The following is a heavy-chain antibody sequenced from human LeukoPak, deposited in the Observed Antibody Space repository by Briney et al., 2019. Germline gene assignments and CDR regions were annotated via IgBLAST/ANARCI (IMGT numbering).Heavy chain of an antibody. V-gene: IGHV4-30-4*07. CDR3: ARDHDSSGYYDY. D-gene: IGHD3-22*01. J-gene: IGHJ4*02. CDR1: GGSISSGGYS. CDR2: IYYSGST. Sequence: SETLSLTCAVSGGSISSGGYSWSWIRQPPGKGLEWIGYIYYSGSTYYNPSLKSRVTISVDTSKNQFSLKLSSVTAADTAVYYCARDHDSSGYYDYWGQGTLVTVSS.